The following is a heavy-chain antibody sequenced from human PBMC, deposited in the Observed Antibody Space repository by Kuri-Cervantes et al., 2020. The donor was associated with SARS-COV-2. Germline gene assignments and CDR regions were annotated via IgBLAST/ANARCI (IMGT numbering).Heavy chain of an antibody. J-gene: IGHJ6*04. CDR3: ARPGGFLDV. CDR2: IYYSGST. V-gene: IGHV4-39*01. CDR1: GGSIRSSSYY. D-gene: IGHD4-23*01. Sequence: GSLRLSCTVSGGSIRSSSYYWGWIRQPPGKGLEWIVSIYYSGSTYYNPSLKSRVTISVDTSKNQFSLKLSSVTAADTAVYYCARPGGFLDVWGKGTTVTVSS.